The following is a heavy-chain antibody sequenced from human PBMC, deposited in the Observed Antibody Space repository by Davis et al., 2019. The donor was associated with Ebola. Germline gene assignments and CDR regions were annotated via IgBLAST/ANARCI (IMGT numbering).Heavy chain of an antibody. J-gene: IGHJ4*02. Sequence: PSETLSLTCTVSGDSINTYYWTWIRQSAGKGLEWIGRVHSSVPSNYNSSLASRATISVDTSKNQFSLKLTSVTAADTAMYYCSERGSSVWGQGTLVTVSS. CDR2: VHSSVPS. V-gene: IGHV4-4*07. D-gene: IGHD3-10*01. CDR1: GDSINTYY. CDR3: SERGSSV.